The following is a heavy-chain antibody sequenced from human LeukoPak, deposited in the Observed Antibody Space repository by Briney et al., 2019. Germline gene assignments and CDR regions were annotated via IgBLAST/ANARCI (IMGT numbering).Heavy chain of an antibody. J-gene: IGHJ1*01. D-gene: IGHD4-17*01. CDR2: INSDGSST. V-gene: IGHV3-74*01. CDR1: GFTFSSYW. Sequence: GESLRLSCAASGFTFSSYWMHWVRQAPGKGLVWVSRINSDGSSTSYADSVKGRFTISRDNAKNTLYLQMNSLRADDTAVYYCAKEIYGDSTGGRFQHWGQGTLVTVSS. CDR3: AKEIYGDSTGGRFQH.